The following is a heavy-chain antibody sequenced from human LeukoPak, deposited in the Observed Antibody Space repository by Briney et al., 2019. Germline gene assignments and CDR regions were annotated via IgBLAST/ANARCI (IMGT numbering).Heavy chain of an antibody. V-gene: IGHV3-21*01. D-gene: IGHD3-3*01. CDR3: VRGSLASGVVVYYYYYLDV. CDR1: GFTFSSYS. CDR2: ISSSSSYI. J-gene: IGHJ6*03. Sequence: GGSLRLSCAASGFTFSSYSMNWVRQAPGKGLEWVSSISSSSSYIYYADSVKGRFTISRDNAKNSLYLQMNSLRAEDTAVYYYVRGSLASGVVVYYYYYLDVWGKGTTVTVSS.